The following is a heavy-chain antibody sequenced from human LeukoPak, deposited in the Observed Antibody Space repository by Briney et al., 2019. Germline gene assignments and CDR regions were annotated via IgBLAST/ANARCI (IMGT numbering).Heavy chain of an antibody. D-gene: IGHD6-19*01. CDR1: GGTFISYA. CDR3: ASGEQWLVREAWGYFDY. CDR2: IIPIFGTA. V-gene: IGHV1-69*05. J-gene: IGHJ4*02. Sequence: ASVKVSCKASGGTFISYAISWVRQAPGQGLEWMGGIIPIFGTANYAQKFQGRVTITTDESTSTAYMELSSLRSEDTAVYYCASGEQWLVREAWGYFDYWGQGTLVTVSS.